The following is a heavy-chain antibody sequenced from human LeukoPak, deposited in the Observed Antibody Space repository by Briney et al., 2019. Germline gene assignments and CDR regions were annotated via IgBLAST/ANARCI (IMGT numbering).Heavy chain of an antibody. CDR3: AKDLGWELPAEAY. Sequence: PGGSLRLSCVSSGVTFKNYVMNWVRQAPGKGLEWLATIYGSGVSISYADSVKGRFTISRDNSNNTLYLQMNSLRAEDTAMYYCAKDLGWELPAEAYWGQGILVTVSS. V-gene: IGHV3-23*01. CDR1: GVTFKNYV. CDR2: IYGSGVSI. J-gene: IGHJ4*02. D-gene: IGHD1-26*01.